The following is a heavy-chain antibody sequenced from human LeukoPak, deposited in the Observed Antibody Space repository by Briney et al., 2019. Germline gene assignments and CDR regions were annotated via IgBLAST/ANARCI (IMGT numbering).Heavy chain of an antibody. Sequence: PGGSLRLSCVASGFTFSTYSLNWVRQAPGKGLEWVSYISSSSSTIYYADSVKGRFTISRDNAKNSLYLQMNSLRAEDTAVYYCARDHDSGSCPYFDYWGQGTLVTVSS. CDR3: ARDHDSGSCPYFDY. CDR2: ISSSSSTI. J-gene: IGHJ4*02. V-gene: IGHV3-48*01. CDR1: GFTFSTYS. D-gene: IGHD6-13*01.